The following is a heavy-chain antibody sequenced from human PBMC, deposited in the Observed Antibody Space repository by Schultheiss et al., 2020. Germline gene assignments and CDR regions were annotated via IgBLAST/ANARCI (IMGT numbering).Heavy chain of an antibody. D-gene: IGHD3-22*01. CDR3: AKDLDYYDSSGYTEYFQH. CDR2: ISGSGGST. Sequence: GGSLRLSCAASGFTFSSYAMSWVRQAPGKGLEWVSAISGSGGSTYYADSVKGRFTISRDNSKNTLYLQMNSLRAEDTAVYYCAKDLDYYDSSGYTEYFQHWGQGTLVTVYS. CDR1: GFTFSSYA. V-gene: IGHV3-23*01. J-gene: IGHJ1*01.